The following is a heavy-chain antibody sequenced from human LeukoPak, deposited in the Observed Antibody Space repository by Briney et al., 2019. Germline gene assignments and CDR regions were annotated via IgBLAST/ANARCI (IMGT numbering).Heavy chain of an antibody. CDR1: GGSISNPNW. CDR2: ISLTGLT. V-gene: IGHV4-4*02. CDR3: SRENGAFSPFGY. Sequence: SGTLSLTRGVSGGSISNPNWWSWVRQPPGQGLEWIGEISLTGLTHYNPSLESRVTVSLDKSKNQLSLNLTSVTAADTAVYYCSRENGAFSPFGYWGQGTLVTVLS. J-gene: IGHJ4*02. D-gene: IGHD2-8*01.